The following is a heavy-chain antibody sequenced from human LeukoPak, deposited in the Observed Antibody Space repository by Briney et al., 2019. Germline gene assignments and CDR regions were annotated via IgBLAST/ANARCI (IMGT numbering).Heavy chain of an antibody. V-gene: IGHV4-39*01. CDR1: GGSISSSSYY. CDR3: ANAASYSVDY. CDR2: MYYRGSS. Sequence: KPSETLSLTCTVSGGSISSSSYYWGWIRQPPGEGLEWIGSMYYRGSSYYNPSLKSRVTMSVDTSKNQFSLKLSSVTVADTAVYYCANAASYSVDYWGQGTLVTVSS. D-gene: IGHD1-26*01. J-gene: IGHJ4*02.